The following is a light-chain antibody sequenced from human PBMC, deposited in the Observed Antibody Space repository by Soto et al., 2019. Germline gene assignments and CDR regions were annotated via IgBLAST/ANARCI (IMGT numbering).Light chain of an antibody. V-gene: IGKV1-39*01. J-gene: IGKJ1*01. CDR2: AAS. Sequence: DIQMTQSPSSLSASVGDRVTITCRASQSITSCLNWYQQRPGKAPKLLIYAASSLQSGVPSRFSGSGSGTDFTLTISSLQREDFATYYCQQSYGTPRTFGQGTKVEIK. CDR3: QQSYGTPRT. CDR1: QSITSC.